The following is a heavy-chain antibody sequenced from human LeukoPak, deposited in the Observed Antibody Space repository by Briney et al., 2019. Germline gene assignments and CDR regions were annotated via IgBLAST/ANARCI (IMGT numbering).Heavy chain of an antibody. Sequence: ASVNVSCKASGYIFSGYYLHWVRQAPGQGLEWMGWVNPNGGGTDYDQKFRGRVTITRDTSISTVYMDLSRLTSDDTAVYYCARDRSRYFDHWGQGTLVTVSS. V-gene: IGHV1-2*02. CDR2: VNPNGGGT. J-gene: IGHJ4*02. D-gene: IGHD3-9*01. CDR3: ARDRSRYFDH. CDR1: GYIFSGYY.